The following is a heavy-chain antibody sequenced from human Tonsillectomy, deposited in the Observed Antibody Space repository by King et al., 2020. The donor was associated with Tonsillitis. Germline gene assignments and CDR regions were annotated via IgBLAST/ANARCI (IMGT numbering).Heavy chain of an antibody. CDR2: INPSDGST. D-gene: IGHD3-16*01. CDR1: GYTFTSYY. J-gene: IGHJ6*03. Sequence: QLVQSGAEVKKPGASVKVSCKASGYTFTSYYIHCVRQAPGQGLEWMGIINPSDGSTIYAQKFQGRVTMTRDTSTSTVYMELSSLRSEDTAVYYCARDKTWDYYYLDVWGKGTTVTVSS. CDR3: ARDKTWDYYYLDV. V-gene: IGHV1-46*01.